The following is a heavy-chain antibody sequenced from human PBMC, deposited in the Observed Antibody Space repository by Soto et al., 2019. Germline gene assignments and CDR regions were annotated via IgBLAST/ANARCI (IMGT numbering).Heavy chain of an antibody. D-gene: IGHD1-26*01. J-gene: IGHJ6*02. Sequence: GASVKVSCKASGYTFTGYYMHWLRQAPGQGLEWMGCINPNSGGTNYAQNFQGRVTMTRDASISTAYMELSRLRSDDTAVYYCASQWELGDYYGMEVGGQGTTVNVSS. V-gene: IGHV1-2*02. CDR3: ASQWELGDYYGMEV. CDR1: GYTFTGYY. CDR2: INPNSGGT.